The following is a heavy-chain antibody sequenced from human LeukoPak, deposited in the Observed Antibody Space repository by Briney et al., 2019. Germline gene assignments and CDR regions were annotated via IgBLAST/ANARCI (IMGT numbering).Heavy chain of an antibody. CDR1: GYTFTNYD. CDR2: MNPNSGNT. D-gene: IGHD3-10*01. J-gene: IGHJ6*04. CDR3: ARGILWFGDDV. V-gene: IGHV1-8*01. Sequence: ASVKVSCKASGYTFTNYDINWVRQATGQGLEWMGWMNPNSGNTGYARKFQGRVTMTRNTSISTAYMELSSLRSEDTAVYYCARGILWFGDDVWGKGTTVTISS.